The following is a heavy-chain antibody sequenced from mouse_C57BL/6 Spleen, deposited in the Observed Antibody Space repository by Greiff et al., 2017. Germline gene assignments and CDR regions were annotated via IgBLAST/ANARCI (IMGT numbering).Heavy chain of an antibody. D-gene: IGHD2-5*01. J-gene: IGHJ4*01. CDR2: IHPNSGST. CDR1: GYTFTSYW. Sequence: QVQLQHPGAELVKPGASVKLSCKASGYTFTSYWMHWVKQRPGQGLEWIGMIHPNSGSTNYNEKFKSKATLTVDKSSSTAYMQLSSLTSEDSAVYYCARTSYSIYAMDYWGQGTSVTVSS. CDR3: ARTSYSIYAMDY. V-gene: IGHV1-64*01.